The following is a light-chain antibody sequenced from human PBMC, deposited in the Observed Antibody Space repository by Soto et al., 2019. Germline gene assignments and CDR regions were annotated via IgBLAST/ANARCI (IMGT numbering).Light chain of an antibody. Sequence: DIQMTQSPSSLSASVGDRFTITCRASQNISSYLNWYQQKRGKAPKLLIYAASSLQSGVPSRFSGSGSGTDFTLTISSLQPEDFATYYCQHSYSTHSWTFGQGTKVEIK. CDR2: AAS. CDR1: QNISSY. V-gene: IGKV1-39*01. J-gene: IGKJ1*01. CDR3: QHSYSTHSWT.